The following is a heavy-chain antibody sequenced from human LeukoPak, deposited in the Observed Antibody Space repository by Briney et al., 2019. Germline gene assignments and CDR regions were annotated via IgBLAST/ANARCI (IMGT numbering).Heavy chain of an antibody. J-gene: IGHJ4*02. Sequence: GASVKLSCKASGYAFTGYYMHWVRQAPGQGLEWMGWINPNSGGTNNAQTFHGRVTMTRDTSISTAYMELSRLRSDDTAVYYCARGEQLVTLWGQGTLVTVSS. CDR1: GYAFTGYY. D-gene: IGHD6-13*01. CDR2: INPNSGGT. V-gene: IGHV1-2*02. CDR3: ARGEQLVTL.